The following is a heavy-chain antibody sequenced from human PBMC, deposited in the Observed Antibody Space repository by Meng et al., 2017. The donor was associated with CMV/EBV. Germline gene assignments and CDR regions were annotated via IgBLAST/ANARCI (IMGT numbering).Heavy chain of an antibody. CDR3: ARALVDTAMVTPTYYYYGMDV. CDR1: GGSFSGYY. J-gene: IGHJ6*02. V-gene: IGHV3-11*04. D-gene: IGHD5-18*01. Sequence: LTCAVYGGSFSGYYWSWVRQAPGKGLEWVSYISSSGSTIYYADSVKGRFTISRDNAKNSLYLQMNSLRAEDTAVYYCARALVDTAMVTPTYYYYGMDVWGQGTTVTVSS. CDR2: ISSSGSTI.